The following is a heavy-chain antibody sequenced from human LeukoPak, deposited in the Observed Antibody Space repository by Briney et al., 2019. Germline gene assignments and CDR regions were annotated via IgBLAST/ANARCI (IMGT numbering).Heavy chain of an antibody. CDR2: ISWNSGSI. V-gene: IGHV3-9*01. J-gene: IGHJ6*03. Sequence: PGGSLRLSCAASGFTFDDYAMHWVRQAPGKGLEWVSGISWNSGSIGYADSVKGRFTISRDNAKNSLYLQMNSLRAEDTAVYYCAREKMDIVATIRRSSDFYYYYYMDVWGKGTTVTVSS. CDR1: GFTFDDYA. D-gene: IGHD5-12*01. CDR3: AREKMDIVATIRRSSDFYYYYYMDV.